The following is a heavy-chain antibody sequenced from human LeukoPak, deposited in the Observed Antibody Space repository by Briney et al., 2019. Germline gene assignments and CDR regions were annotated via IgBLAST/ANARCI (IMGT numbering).Heavy chain of an antibody. CDR1: GYAFSNHY. D-gene: IGHD7-27*01. CDR3: ARAKTVNGDLDY. V-gene: IGHV1-46*01. Sequence: ASVKVSCKASGYAFSNHYIHWVRQAPGQGLEWMGIITPGGEGTKYAQKFQGRVSMTTDTSTRTAYLSLSSLRSEDTAVYHCARAKTVNGDLDYWGQGTLVTVSS. J-gene: IGHJ4*02. CDR2: ITPGGEGT.